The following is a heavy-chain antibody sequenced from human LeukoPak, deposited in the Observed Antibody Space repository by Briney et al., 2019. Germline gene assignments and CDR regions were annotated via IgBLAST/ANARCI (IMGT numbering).Heavy chain of an antibody. CDR3: ARDQGGYCSGGSCYNGYFDY. J-gene: IGHJ4*02. D-gene: IGHD2-15*01. CDR1: GFTFRNYG. V-gene: IGHV3-21*01. CDR2: ISGSGDST. Sequence: GGSLRLSCSASGFTFRNYGMSWVRQAPGKGLEWVSSISGSGDSTYYADSVKGRFTISRDNAKNSLYLQMNSLRAEDTAVYYCARDQGGYCSGGSCYNGYFDYWGQGTLVTVSS.